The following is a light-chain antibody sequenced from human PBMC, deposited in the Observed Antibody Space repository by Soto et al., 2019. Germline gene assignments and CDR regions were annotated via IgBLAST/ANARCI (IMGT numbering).Light chain of an antibody. J-gene: IGKJ4*01. CDR2: KAS. Sequence: DIQMTQSPSTLSASVGDRVIITCRASQSISTWLAWYQQKPGKAPKLLIYKASSLESGVPSRFSGSGSGTEFTLTINSLQPDDFATYYCQQYNTYPLTFGGGTTVEIK. CDR3: QQYNTYPLT. V-gene: IGKV1-5*03. CDR1: QSISTW.